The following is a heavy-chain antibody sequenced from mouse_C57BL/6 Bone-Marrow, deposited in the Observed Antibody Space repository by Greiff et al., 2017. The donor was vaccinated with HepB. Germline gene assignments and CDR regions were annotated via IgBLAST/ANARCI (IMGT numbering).Heavy chain of an antibody. V-gene: IGHV1-55*01. CDR3: AREDYDGDYYAMDY. CDR1: GYTFTSYW. J-gene: IGHJ4*01. D-gene: IGHD2-4*01. Sequence: QVQLQQPGAELVKPGASVKMSCKASGYTFTSYWITWVKQRPGQGLEWIGDIYPGSGSTNYNEKFKSKATLTVDTSSSTAYMQLSSLTSEDSAVYYCAREDYDGDYYAMDYWGQGASVTVSS. CDR2: IYPGSGST.